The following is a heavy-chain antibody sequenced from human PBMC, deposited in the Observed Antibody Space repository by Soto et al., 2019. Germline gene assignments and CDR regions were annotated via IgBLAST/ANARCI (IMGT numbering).Heavy chain of an antibody. V-gene: IGHV3-30-3*01. Sequence: QVLLVDSGGGVVQPGRSLRLSCAASGFTFSSYAMNWVRQAPGKGLEWVALISYDGSNKYYADSVRGRFTISRDSSTNTLFLQMNSPRAADTAVYYCGRCTSTSCHLGSDYWGQGTLVTVSS. D-gene: IGHD2-2*01. J-gene: IGHJ4*02. CDR2: ISYDGSNK. CDR1: GFTFSSYA. CDR3: GRCTSTSCHLGSDY.